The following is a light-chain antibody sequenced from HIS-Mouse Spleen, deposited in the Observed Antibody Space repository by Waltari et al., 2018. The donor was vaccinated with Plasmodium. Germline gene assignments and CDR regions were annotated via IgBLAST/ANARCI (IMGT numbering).Light chain of an antibody. CDR2: EGS. CDR1: SSDVGSYNL. CDR3: CSYADSSTLV. J-gene: IGLJ2*01. Sequence: QSALTQPASVSGSPGQSITISCTGTSSDVGSYNLVSWYQQHPGKAPKLMIYEGSKRPSGVSNRCSGSKSGNTASLTISGLQAEDEADYYCCSYADSSTLVFGGGTKLTVL. V-gene: IGLV2-23*01.